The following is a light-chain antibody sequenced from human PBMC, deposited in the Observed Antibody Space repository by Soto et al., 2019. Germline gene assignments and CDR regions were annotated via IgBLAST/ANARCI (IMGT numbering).Light chain of an antibody. Sequence: QSALTQPASVSGSPGQSITISCTGTSSDLGGLIYVSWYQQHPGKAPKLMIYDVSHRPSGVSNRFSGSKSGYTASLTISGLHAEDEADYYCSSYTSSSTLYVFGTGTKLTVL. CDR3: SSYTSSSTLYV. J-gene: IGLJ1*01. V-gene: IGLV2-14*01. CDR2: DVS. CDR1: SSDLGGLIY.